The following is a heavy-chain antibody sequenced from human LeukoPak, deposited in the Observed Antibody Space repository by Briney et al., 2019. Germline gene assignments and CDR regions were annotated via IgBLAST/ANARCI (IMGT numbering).Heavy chain of an antibody. D-gene: IGHD1-7*01. V-gene: IGHV1-2*02. CDR2: INPNSGST. Sequence: ASVKVSCKASGYTFTGYYMHWVRQAPGQGLEWMGWINPNSGSTNYAQKFQGRVTMTRDTSISTAYMELSRLRSDDTAVYYCARVYNWNYSDYWGQGTLVTVSS. CDR1: GYTFTGYY. J-gene: IGHJ4*02. CDR3: ARVYNWNYSDY.